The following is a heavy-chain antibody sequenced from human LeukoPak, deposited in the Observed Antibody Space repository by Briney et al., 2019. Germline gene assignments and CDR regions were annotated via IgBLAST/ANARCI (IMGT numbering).Heavy chain of an antibody. J-gene: IGHJ4*02. V-gene: IGHV3-23*01. Sequence: ETLSLTCAVYGGSFSGYYWSWVRQAPGKGLEWVSAISGSGGSTYYADSVKGRFTISRDNSKNTLYLQMNSLRAEDTAVYYCAEPEGGYYDIRPDWGQGTLVTVSS. CDR3: AEPEGGYYDIRPD. CDR2: ISGSGGST. CDR1: GGSFSGYY. D-gene: IGHD3-22*01.